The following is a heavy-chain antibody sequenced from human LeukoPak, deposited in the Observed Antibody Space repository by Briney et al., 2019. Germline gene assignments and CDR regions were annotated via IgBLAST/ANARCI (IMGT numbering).Heavy chain of an antibody. CDR1: GGSISSSSYY. CDR2: IYYSGST. V-gene: IGHV4-39*01. J-gene: IGHJ4*02. CDR3: ASGPRGNDFWSGRYYFDY. Sequence: PSETLSLTCTVPGGSISSSSYYWGWIRQPPGKGLEWIGSIYYSGSTYYNPSLKSRVTISVDTSKNQFSLKLSSVTAADTAVYYCASGPRGNDFWSGRYYFDYWGQGTLVTVSS. D-gene: IGHD3-3*01.